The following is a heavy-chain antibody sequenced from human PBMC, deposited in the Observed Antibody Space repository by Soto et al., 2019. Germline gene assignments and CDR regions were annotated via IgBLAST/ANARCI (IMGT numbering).Heavy chain of an antibody. CDR3: ARDSGYSSSWSDY. D-gene: IGHD6-13*01. V-gene: IGHV3-33*01. J-gene: IGHJ4*02. CDR1: GFTFSSYG. CDR2: IWYDGSNK. Sequence: QVQLVESGGGVVQPGRSLRLSCAASGFTFSSYGMHWVRQAPGKGREWVAVIWYDGSNKYYADSVKGRFTISRDNSKNPLYLQMNSLRAEDTAVYYCARDSGYSSSWSDYWGQGTLVTVSS.